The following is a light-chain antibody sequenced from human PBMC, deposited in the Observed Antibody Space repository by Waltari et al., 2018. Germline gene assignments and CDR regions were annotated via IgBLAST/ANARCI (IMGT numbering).Light chain of an antibody. CDR2: SAS. CDR1: QGISSW. CDR3: QQGNSFPPT. J-gene: IGKJ1*01. V-gene: IGKV1-12*01. Sequence: QVTPSPTSLSAFGRGKITITCRASQGISSWLAWYQQKPGKAPKVLIYSASTLQTGVPSRFSGSGSGTDFTLTINSLQPEDFATYYCQQGNSFPPTFGQGTKVEI.